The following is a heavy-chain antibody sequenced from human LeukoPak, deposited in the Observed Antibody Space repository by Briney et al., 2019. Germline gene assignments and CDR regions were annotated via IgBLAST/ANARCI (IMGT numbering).Heavy chain of an antibody. D-gene: IGHD2/OR15-2a*01. CDR3: ARGRYQYYYFDY. CDR2: INHSGST. J-gene: IGHJ4*02. Sequence: PSETLSLTCAVYGGSFSGYYWSWIRQPPGKGLEWIGEINHSGSTNYNPSLKSRVTISVDTSKNQFSLKLSSVTAADTAVYYCARGRYQYYYFDYWGQGTLVTVSS. CDR1: GGSFSGYY. V-gene: IGHV4-34*01.